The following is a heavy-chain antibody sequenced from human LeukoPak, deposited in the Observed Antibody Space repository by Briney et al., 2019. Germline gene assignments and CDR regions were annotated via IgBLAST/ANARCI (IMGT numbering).Heavy chain of an antibody. J-gene: IGHJ4*02. CDR1: RGSFSGYY. CDR2: INHSGST. D-gene: IGHD1-26*01. Sequence: PSETLSLTCAVYRGSFSGYYWSWIRQPPGKGLEWIGEINHSGSTNYNPSLKSRVTISVDTSKNQFSLKVSSVTAADTAIYYCAGGTYYYFDYWGQGTLSPSPQ. CDR3: AGGTYYYFDY. V-gene: IGHV4-34*01.